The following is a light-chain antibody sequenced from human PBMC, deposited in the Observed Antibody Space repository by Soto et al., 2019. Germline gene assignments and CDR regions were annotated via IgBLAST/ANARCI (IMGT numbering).Light chain of an antibody. J-gene: IGKJ3*01. CDR1: QSISTY. V-gene: IGKV1-17*01. CDR3: LQHHIYPFT. Sequence: DIQMTQSPSSLSACVGDRVSITCRASQSISTYLHWYQQKPGKAPRRLIYAASTLQSGVPSRFSGSTSGAECTLTITSLQPEDFATYYCLQHHIYPFTLDPGTKVDIK. CDR2: AAS.